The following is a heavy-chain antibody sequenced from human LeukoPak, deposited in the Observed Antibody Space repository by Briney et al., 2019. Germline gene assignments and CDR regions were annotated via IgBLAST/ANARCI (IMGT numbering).Heavy chain of an antibody. Sequence: ASVKVSCKASGYTFTSYYMHWVRQAPGKGLEWMGGFDPEDGETIYAQKFQGRVTMTEDTSTDTAYMELSSLRSEDTAVYYCATVTDSSYPFNAFDIWGQGTMVTVSS. D-gene: IGHD3-22*01. CDR3: ATVTDSSYPFNAFDI. J-gene: IGHJ3*02. CDR2: FDPEDGET. V-gene: IGHV1-24*01. CDR1: GYTFTSYY.